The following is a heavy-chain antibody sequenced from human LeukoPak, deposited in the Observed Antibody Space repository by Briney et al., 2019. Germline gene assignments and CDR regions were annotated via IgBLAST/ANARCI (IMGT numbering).Heavy chain of an antibody. V-gene: IGHV3-30*18. D-gene: IGHD3-22*01. CDR2: ISYDGTTK. J-gene: IGHJ2*01. CDR1: GFTFSDFG. CDR3: AKGLRDYYDSSGYWSWYFDL. Sequence: GGSLRLSCAASGFTFSDFGIHWVRQAPGKGLEWLAVISYDGTTKYYADSVRGRFTISKDNSKNSLYLQMNSLRAEDTALYYCAKGLRDYYDSSGYWSWYFDLWGRGTLVTVSS.